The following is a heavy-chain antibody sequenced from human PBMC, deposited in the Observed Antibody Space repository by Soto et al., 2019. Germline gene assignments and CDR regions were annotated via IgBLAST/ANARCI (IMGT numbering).Heavy chain of an antibody. V-gene: IGHV3-33*01. J-gene: IGHJ3*02. D-gene: IGHD4-17*01. CDR3: ARDHRLTTPPLGI. Sequence: QVQLVESGGGVVQPGRSLRLSCAASGFTFSSYGMHWVRQAPGKGLEWVAVIWYDGSNKYYADSVKGRFTISRDNSKNTLYLQMNSLRAGDTAVYYFARDHRLTTPPLGIWGQGTMVTVSS. CDR2: IWYDGSNK. CDR1: GFTFSSYG.